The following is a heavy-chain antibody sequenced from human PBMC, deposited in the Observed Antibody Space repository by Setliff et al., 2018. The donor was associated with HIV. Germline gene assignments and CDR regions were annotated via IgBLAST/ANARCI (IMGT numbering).Heavy chain of an antibody. J-gene: IGHJ3*02. Sequence: NPSETLSLTCAVSGDSVSGYYWSWIRQPAGRGLEWIGRVHNSASSNYNPSLKSRVTMSVDTAKNQLSLKLTAVSAADTAVYYCARDRIEVLADSPHDVFDIWGRGIMVTVSS. D-gene: IGHD3-22*01. CDR3: ARDRIEVLADSPHDVFDI. V-gene: IGHV4-4*07. CDR1: GDSVSGYY. CDR2: VHNSASS.